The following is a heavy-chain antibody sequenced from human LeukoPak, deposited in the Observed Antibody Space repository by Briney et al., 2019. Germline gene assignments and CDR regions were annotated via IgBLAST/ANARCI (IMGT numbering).Heavy chain of an antibody. D-gene: IGHD3-10*01. CDR3: AIWFGEFGAFDI. CDR1: RGSISSYY. Sequence: SETLSLTCTVSRGSISSYYWSWIRQPAGKGLEWIGRIYTSGSTNYNPSLKSRVTMSVDTSKNQFSLKLSSVTAADTAVYYCAIWFGEFGAFDIWGQGTMVTVSS. CDR2: IYTSGST. J-gene: IGHJ3*02. V-gene: IGHV4-4*07.